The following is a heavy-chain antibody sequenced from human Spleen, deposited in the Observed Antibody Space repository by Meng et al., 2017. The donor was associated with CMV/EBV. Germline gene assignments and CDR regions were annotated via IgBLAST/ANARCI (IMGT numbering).Heavy chain of an antibody. Sequence: GESLKISCAASGFTVSSNYMSWVRQAPGKGPEWVAFIRYDGSNKYYADSVQGRFSISRDNSKNTLYLQMNSLRPEDTAVYYCAKDAPSYGVSPSYYYYAMDVWGQGTTVTVSS. V-gene: IGHV3-30*02. CDR3: AKDAPSYGVSPSYYYYAMDV. D-gene: IGHD5/OR15-5a*01. J-gene: IGHJ6*02. CDR1: GFTVSSNY. CDR2: IRYDGSNK.